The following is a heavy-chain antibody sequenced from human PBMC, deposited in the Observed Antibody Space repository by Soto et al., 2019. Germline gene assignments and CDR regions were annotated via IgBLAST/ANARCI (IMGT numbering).Heavy chain of an antibody. D-gene: IGHD3-3*01. V-gene: IGHV1-69*12. CDR2: IIPIVGTA. CDR3: ARGSSIFGVVITAYYGMDV. J-gene: IGHJ6*02. CDR1: GGTFSSYA. Sequence: QVQLVQSGAEVKKPGSSVKVSCKASGGTFSSYAISWVRQAPGQGLEWMGGIIPIVGTANYAQKFQGRVTITADESTSTAYMELSSLRSEDTAVYYCARGSSIFGVVITAYYGMDVWGQGTTVTVSS.